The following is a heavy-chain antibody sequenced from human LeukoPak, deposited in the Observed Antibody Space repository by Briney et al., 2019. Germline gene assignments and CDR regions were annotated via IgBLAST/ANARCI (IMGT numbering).Heavy chain of an antibody. D-gene: IGHD3-3*01. CDR1: GYTFTSYD. V-gene: IGHV1-8*01. CDR2: MNPNSGNT. J-gene: IGHJ6*02. Sequence: ASVKVSCKASGYTFTSYDINWVRQAPGQGLEWMGWMNPNSGNTGYAQKFQGRVTMTRNTSISTAYMELSSLRSEDTAVYYCVYRDLEWLNYYYYGMDVWGQGTTVTVSS. CDR3: VYRDLEWLNYYYYGMDV.